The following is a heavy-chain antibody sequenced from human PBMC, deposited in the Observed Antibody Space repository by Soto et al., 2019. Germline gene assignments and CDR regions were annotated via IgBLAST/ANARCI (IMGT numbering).Heavy chain of an antibody. CDR2: INHSGST. CDR3: GGIAVGG. Sequence: QVQLQQWGAGLLKPSETLSLTCAVYGRSFRDYYWSWIRQPPGKGLEWIGEINHSGSTNYNPSLKSRVTISVDTSKNQFSLKVRSVTAADTAVYYCGGIAVGGWGQGTLVTVSS. J-gene: IGHJ4*02. CDR1: GRSFRDYY. V-gene: IGHV4-34*01. D-gene: IGHD6-13*01.